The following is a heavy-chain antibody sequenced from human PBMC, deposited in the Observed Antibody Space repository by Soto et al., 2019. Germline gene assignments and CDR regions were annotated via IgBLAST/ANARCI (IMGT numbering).Heavy chain of an antibody. CDR1: GFTFSSYG. J-gene: IGHJ4*02. D-gene: IGHD3-22*01. V-gene: IGHV3-33*01. Sequence: GGSLRLSCAASGFTFSSYGMHWVRQAPGKGLEWVAVIWYDGSNKYYADSVKGRFTISRDNSKNTLYLQMNSLRAEDTAVYYCARDYDSGRYYWGFEYWGQGTLVTVSS. CDR2: IWYDGSNK. CDR3: ARDYDSGRYYWGFEY.